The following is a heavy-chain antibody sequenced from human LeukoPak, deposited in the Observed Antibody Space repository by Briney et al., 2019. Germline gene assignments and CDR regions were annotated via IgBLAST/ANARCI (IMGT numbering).Heavy chain of an antibody. J-gene: IGHJ4*02. CDR2: IYSGGST. CDR3: ARPCRQYGLGLGY. CDR1: GFTVSSNY. Sequence: QTGGSLRLSCAASGFTVSSNYMSWVRQAPGKGLEWVSVIYSGGSTYYADSVKGRFTISRDNSKNTLYLQMNSLRAEDTAVYYCARPCRQYGLGLGYWGQGTLVTVSS. V-gene: IGHV3-66*02. D-gene: IGHD4-11*01.